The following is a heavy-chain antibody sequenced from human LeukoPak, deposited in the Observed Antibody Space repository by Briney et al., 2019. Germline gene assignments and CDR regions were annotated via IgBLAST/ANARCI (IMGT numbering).Heavy chain of an antibody. Sequence: PGRSLRLSCAASGFTFSSYGMHWVRRAPGKGLEWVAVIWYDGSNKYYADSVKGRFTISRDNSKNTLYLQMNSLRAEDTAVYYCARFWNDGPIDYWGQGTLVTVSS. V-gene: IGHV3-33*01. D-gene: IGHD1-1*01. CDR1: GFTFSSYG. CDR3: ARFWNDGPIDY. CDR2: IWYDGSNK. J-gene: IGHJ4*02.